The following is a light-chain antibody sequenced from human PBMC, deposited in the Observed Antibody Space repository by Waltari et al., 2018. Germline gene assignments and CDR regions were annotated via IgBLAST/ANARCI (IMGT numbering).Light chain of an antibody. J-gene: IGLJ3*02. CDR3: CSYVGSNIYGV. Sequence: QSALTQPRSVSGSPGQSVTISCTGTSSDVGGYNYVSWYQQHPDKTPKRIIYDINKRPSGVLVRFSGSKSGNTASLTISGLQAEDEADYYCCSYVGSNIYGVFGGGTKLTVL. CDR2: DIN. CDR1: SSDVGGYNY. V-gene: IGLV2-11*01.